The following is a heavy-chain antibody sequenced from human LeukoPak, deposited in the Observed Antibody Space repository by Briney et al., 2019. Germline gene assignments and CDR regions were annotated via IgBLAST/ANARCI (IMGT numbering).Heavy chain of an antibody. Sequence: GGSLRLSCAASGFTFSDYTMNWVRQAPGKGLEWVSSISSSSSYIYYADSVKGRFTISRDNAKNSLYLQMNSLRAEDTAVYYCARDTAMALDYWGQGTLVTVSS. D-gene: IGHD5-18*01. CDR3: ARDTAMALDY. V-gene: IGHV3-21*01. J-gene: IGHJ4*02. CDR2: ISSSSSYI. CDR1: GFTFSDYT.